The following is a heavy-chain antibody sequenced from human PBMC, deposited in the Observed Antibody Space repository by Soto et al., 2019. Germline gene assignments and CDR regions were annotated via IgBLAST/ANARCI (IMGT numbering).Heavy chain of an antibody. D-gene: IGHD3-3*01. CDR1: GFTFDDYA. CDR2: ISWNSGSI. Sequence: SLRLSCAASGFTFDDYAMHWVRQAPGKGLEWVSGISWNSGSIGYADSVKGRFTISRDNAKNSLYLQMNSLRAEDTALYYCAKGHRWGFLEWLSTNWGQGTLVTVSS. J-gene: IGHJ4*02. CDR3: AKGHRWGFLEWLSTN. V-gene: IGHV3-9*01.